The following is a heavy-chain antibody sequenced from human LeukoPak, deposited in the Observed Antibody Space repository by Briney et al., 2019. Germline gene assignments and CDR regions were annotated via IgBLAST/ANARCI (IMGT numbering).Heavy chain of an antibody. D-gene: IGHD3-22*01. J-gene: IGHJ3*01. Sequence: GASVKVSCNTSGYTFTGYYIHWVRQAPGQGLEWMGWMNPNSGGTKYAQSFQGRVTMTRDTSISTAYMEMSRLRSDDTAVYYCVSHLPHYYDSRGYYAHVWGQGTRVAVSS. CDR1: GYTFTGYY. V-gene: IGHV1-2*02. CDR2: MNPNSGGT. CDR3: VSHLPHYYDSRGYYAHV.